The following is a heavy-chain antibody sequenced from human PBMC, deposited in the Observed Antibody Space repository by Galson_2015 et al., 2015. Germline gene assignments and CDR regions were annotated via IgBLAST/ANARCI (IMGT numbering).Heavy chain of an antibody. CDR1: GYTFTSYY. V-gene: IGHV1-46*01. CDR2: INPSGGST. J-gene: IGHJ4*02. CDR3: ARDQGEQSLGHYFDY. Sequence: SVKVSCKASGYTFTSYYMHWVRQAPGQGLEWMGIINPSGGSTSYAQKFQGRVTMTRDTSTSTVYMELSSLRSEDTAVYYCARDQGEQSLGHYFDYSGQGTLVTVSS. D-gene: IGHD6-19*01.